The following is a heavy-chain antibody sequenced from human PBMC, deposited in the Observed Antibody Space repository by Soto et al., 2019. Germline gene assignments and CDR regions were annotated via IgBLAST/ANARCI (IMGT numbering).Heavy chain of an antibody. CDR1: GGSLSSYY. J-gene: IGHJ5*02. CDR2: VYFSGNT. Sequence: QVQLQESGPGLVKPSETLSLTCTVSGGSLSSYYWTWIRQSPGKGLEWIGYVYFSGNTNYNPSLKGRVTISIDTSKNQFSLRLASVTAADTAFYYCGSVRPSGYVLSWGQGTLVTVSS. CDR3: GSVRPSGYVLS. V-gene: IGHV4-59*01. D-gene: IGHD6-25*01.